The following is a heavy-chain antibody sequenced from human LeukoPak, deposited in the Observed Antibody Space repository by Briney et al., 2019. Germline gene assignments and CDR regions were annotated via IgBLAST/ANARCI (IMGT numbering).Heavy chain of an antibody. CDR1: GFTFSSYG. CDR2: ISYDGSNK. J-gene: IGHJ6*02. V-gene: IGHV3-30*18. Sequence: GGSLRLSCAASGFTFSSYGMHWVRQAPGKGLEWVAVISYDGSNKYYADSVKGRFTISRDNSKNTLYLQMSSLRAVGTAVYYCAKDISVAAAGSRNFGLDVWGQGTTVTVSS. D-gene: IGHD6-13*01. CDR3: AKDISVAAAGSRNFGLDV.